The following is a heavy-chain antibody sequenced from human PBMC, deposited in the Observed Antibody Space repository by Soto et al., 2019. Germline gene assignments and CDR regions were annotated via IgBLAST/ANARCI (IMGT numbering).Heavy chain of an antibody. CDR3: ATAEVDY. J-gene: IGHJ4*02. Sequence: GGSLRLSCAASGFTFSHYGMLWVRQAPGKGLEWVSRMNSDGSTTNYADSVKGRFTVSRDNARNTLHLQMNSLRAEDTAVYYCATAEVDYWGPGTLVTVSS. CDR1: GFTFSHYG. CDR2: MNSDGSTT. V-gene: IGHV3-74*01.